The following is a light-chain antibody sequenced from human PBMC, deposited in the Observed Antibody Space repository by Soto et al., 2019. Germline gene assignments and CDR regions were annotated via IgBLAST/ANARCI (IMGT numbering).Light chain of an antibody. CDR1: QSISSW. Sequence: DIQMTQSPSTLSASVGDRVTITCRASQSISSWLAWYQQKPGKAPKLLIYDASSLESGVPSRFSGSGSGTDFTLTIGGLQPEDFATYHCQQLYGYPLTFGGGTRVEIK. CDR2: DAS. J-gene: IGKJ4*01. CDR3: QQLYGYPLT. V-gene: IGKV1-5*01.